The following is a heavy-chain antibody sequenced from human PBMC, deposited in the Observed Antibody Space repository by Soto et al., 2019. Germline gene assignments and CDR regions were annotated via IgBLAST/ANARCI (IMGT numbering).Heavy chain of an antibody. V-gene: IGHV3-23*01. Sequence: EVQLLESGGGLVQPGGSLRLSCAASGFTFSSYAMSWVRQAPGKGLEWVSAISGSGGSTYYADSVKGRFTISRDNSQNTQYLQMNSLRAEDTAVYYCAKDTDNSYYESSGYGPFDYWGQGTLVTVSS. CDR3: AKDTDNSYYESSGYGPFDY. CDR2: ISGSGGST. D-gene: IGHD3-22*01. CDR1: GFTFSSYA. J-gene: IGHJ4*02.